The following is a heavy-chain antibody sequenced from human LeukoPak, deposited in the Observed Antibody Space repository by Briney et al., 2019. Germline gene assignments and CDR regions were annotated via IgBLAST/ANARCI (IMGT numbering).Heavy chain of an antibody. Sequence: PGGSLRLSCAASGFTVSSNYMSWVRQAPXKXLEWVSVIYSGGSTYYADSVKGRFTISRDNSKNTLYLQMNSLRAEDTAVYYCARNRVAFYYFDYWGQGTLVTVSS. CDR1: GFTVSSNY. CDR3: ARNRVAFYYFDY. V-gene: IGHV3-66*01. D-gene: IGHD5-12*01. CDR2: IYSGGST. J-gene: IGHJ4*02.